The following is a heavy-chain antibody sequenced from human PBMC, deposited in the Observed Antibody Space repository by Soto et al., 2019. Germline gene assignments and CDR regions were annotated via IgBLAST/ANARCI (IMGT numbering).Heavy chain of an antibody. CDR2: IYYRGNT. D-gene: IGHD3-3*01. J-gene: IGHJ5*01. V-gene: IGHV4-39*01. CDR3: ARHEQGYDFWANDP. Sequence: QLQLQESGPGLVKPSETLSLTCTVSGGSISSSSYYWGWIRQPPGKGLEWIGSIYYRGNTNYNPCLRIRVTISVDTSKSQFALKLSSVIVGDTAVYYCARHEQGYDFWANDPGGQGTLVIVSP. CDR1: GGSISSSSYY.